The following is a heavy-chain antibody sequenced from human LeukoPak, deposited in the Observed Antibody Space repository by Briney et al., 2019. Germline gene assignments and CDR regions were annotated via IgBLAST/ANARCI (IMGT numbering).Heavy chain of an antibody. CDR2: ISSNGGST. CDR1: VFTFSNYA. D-gene: IGHD3-16*01. CDR3: ARGLSPGYYFDY. Sequence: PGGSLRLSCAASVFTFSNYAMHWVRQAPGKGLEYVSAISSNGGSTYYANSVKGRLTISRDNSKNTLYLQMGSLRAEDMAVYYCARGLSPGYYFDYWGQGTLVTVSS. V-gene: IGHV3-64*01. J-gene: IGHJ4*02.